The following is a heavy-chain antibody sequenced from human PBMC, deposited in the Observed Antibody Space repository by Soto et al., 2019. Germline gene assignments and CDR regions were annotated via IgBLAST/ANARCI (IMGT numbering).Heavy chain of an antibody. CDR1: GGSISSGGYY. V-gene: IGHV4-31*03. CDR3: ARQRPTDGRWEFANYYGMDF. J-gene: IGHJ6*02. D-gene: IGHD1-26*01. CDR2: IYYSGTT. Sequence: PSETLSLTCTVSGGSISSGGYYWSWIRQHPGKGLEWIGYIYYSGTTSYNPSLKSRVTISVDTSKNQFSLKFSSVSAADTALYYCARQRPTDGRWEFANYYGMDFWGQGSPVTVSS.